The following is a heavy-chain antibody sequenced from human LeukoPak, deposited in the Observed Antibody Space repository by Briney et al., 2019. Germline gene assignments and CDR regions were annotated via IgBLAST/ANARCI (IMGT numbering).Heavy chain of an antibody. D-gene: IGHD6-13*01. CDR2: IYYSGST. CDR1: GGSISSSSYY. Sequence: PSETLSLTCTVSGGSISSSSYYWGWIRQPPGKGLEWIGSIYYSGSTYYNPSLKSRVTISVDTSKNQFSLKLSSVTAADTAVYYCARQAAAARMDVWGKGTTVTVSS. V-gene: IGHV4-39*01. CDR3: ARQAAAARMDV. J-gene: IGHJ6*03.